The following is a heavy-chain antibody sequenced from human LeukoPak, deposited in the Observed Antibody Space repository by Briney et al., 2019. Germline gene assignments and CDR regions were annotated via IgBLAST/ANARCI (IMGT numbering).Heavy chain of an antibody. CDR1: GFSIRSGHY. CDR2: IHQSGST. J-gene: IGHJ3*02. CDR3: ARVVIVAVTEENDAFDI. V-gene: IGHV4-38-2*01. Sequence: SETLSLTCGVSGFSIRSGHYWGWIRQPPGKGLEWIANIHQSGSTYYNPSLRSRVTVSVDTYKNQFSLKLSSVTAADTAIYYCARVVIVAVTEENDAFDIWGQGTMVIVSS. D-gene: IGHD2-21*02.